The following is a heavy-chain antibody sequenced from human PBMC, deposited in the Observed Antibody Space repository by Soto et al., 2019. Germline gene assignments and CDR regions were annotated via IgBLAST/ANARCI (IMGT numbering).Heavy chain of an antibody. CDR1: GGSINLYY. Sequence: SETLSLTCTVSGGSINLYYWSWIRQPPGKGLEWVGYIYYSGSTNYNPSLKSRVTISVDTSKNQFSLKLSSVTAADTAVYYCARHGEVESGYFLFSWFDPWGQGTLVTVSS. J-gene: IGHJ5*02. D-gene: IGHD5-12*01. CDR2: IYYSGST. CDR3: ARHGEVESGYFLFSWFDP. V-gene: IGHV4-59*08.